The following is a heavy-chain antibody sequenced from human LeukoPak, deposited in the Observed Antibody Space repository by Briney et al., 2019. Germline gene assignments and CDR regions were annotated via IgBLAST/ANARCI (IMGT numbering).Heavy chain of an antibody. Sequence: SETLSLTCAVYDGSFSDYFWSWIRQPPGKGLEWIGEINHSGSTNYNPSLKSRVTIAVDTSKNQFSLNLSSVTAADTAVYYCARGIAVPRYFQHWGQGTLVTVSS. CDR3: ARGIAVPRYFQH. CDR2: INHSGST. J-gene: IGHJ1*01. D-gene: IGHD6-19*01. CDR1: DGSFSDYF. V-gene: IGHV4-34*01.